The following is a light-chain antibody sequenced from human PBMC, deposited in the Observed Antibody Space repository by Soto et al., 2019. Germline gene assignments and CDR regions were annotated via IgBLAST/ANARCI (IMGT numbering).Light chain of an antibody. Sequence: EIVMTQSPATLSVSPGERATLSCRASQSVSNNLAWYQQKPGQAPRLLMYGASTRATGIPARFSGSGSGTEFTLTISSLQSADFAVYYCQQHNNWPRTFGQGTK. J-gene: IGKJ1*01. CDR1: QSVSNN. V-gene: IGKV3-15*01. CDR2: GAS. CDR3: QQHNNWPRT.